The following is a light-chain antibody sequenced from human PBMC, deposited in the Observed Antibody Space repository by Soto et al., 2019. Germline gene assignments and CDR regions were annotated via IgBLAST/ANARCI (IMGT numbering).Light chain of an antibody. CDR1: SSNLGADYD. J-gene: IGLJ1*01. Sequence: QSVLTQPPSVSGAPGQRVTISCTGSSSNLGADYDVHWYQVFPGTAPKLLIYGNINRPSGVPDRFSGSKSATSASLAIAGLQAEDEADYYCQSYDSSLSAYVFGAGTKVTVL. CDR3: QSYDSSLSAYV. CDR2: GNI. V-gene: IGLV1-40*01.